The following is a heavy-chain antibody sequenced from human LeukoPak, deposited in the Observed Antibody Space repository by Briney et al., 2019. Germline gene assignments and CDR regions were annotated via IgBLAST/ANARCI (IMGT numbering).Heavy chain of an antibody. Sequence: GGSLRLSCAASGFTFSSFSLNWVRQAPGKGLEWVAVISYDGSNKYYADSVKGRFTISRDNSKNTLYLQMNSLRAEDTAVYYCAKALVVPAAIHGMDVWGQGTTVTVSS. CDR3: AKALVVPAAIHGMDV. CDR1: GFTFSSFS. J-gene: IGHJ6*02. D-gene: IGHD2-2*01. V-gene: IGHV3-30*18. CDR2: ISYDGSNK.